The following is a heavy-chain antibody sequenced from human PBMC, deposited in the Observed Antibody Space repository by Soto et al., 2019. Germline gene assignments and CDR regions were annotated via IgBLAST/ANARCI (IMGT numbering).Heavy chain of an antibody. J-gene: IGHJ4*02. Sequence: SETLSLTCAVSGGSISSSNWWNWVRQPPGKGLEWIGEIYHSGSTNYNPSLKSRVTISVDKSKNQFSLKLSSLTAADTAVYYYSRDGGDYYIPFFPLVYWGLGTLVTAPQ. CDR3: SRDGGDYYIPFFPLVY. D-gene: IGHD2-21*01. CDR1: GGSISSSNW. V-gene: IGHV4-4*02. CDR2: IYHSGST.